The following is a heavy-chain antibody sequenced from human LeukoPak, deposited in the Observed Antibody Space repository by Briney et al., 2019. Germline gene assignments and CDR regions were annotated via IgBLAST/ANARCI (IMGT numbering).Heavy chain of an antibody. J-gene: IGHJ6*02. V-gene: IGHV4-59*08. CDR2: IYNSGST. D-gene: IGHD2-2*01. CDR3: ARGGCTSTACYPYGMDV. Sequence: PSETLSLTCTVSGGSISSYYWSWTRQPPGKGLEWIGYIYNSGSTNYNPSLKSRVTISVDTSKNQFSLKVSSVTAADTAVYYCARGGCTSTACYPYGMDVWGQGTTVTVSS. CDR1: GGSISSYY.